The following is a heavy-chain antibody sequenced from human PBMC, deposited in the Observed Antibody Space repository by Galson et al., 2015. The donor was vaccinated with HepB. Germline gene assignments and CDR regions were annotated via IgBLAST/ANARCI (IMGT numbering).Heavy chain of an antibody. V-gene: IGHV3-30*02. J-gene: IGHJ4*02. Sequence: LRLSCAASGFTFSSYGMHWVRQAPGKGLEWVAFIRYDGSNKYYADSVKGRFTISRDNSKNTLYLQMNSLRAEDTAVYYCAKLMTTVTFLLRDYWGQGTLVTVSS. CDR1: GFTFSSYG. CDR3: AKLMTTVTFLLRDY. CDR2: IRYDGSNK. D-gene: IGHD4-17*01.